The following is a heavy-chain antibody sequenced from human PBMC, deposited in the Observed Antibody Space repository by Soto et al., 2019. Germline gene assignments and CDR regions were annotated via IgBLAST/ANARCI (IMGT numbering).Heavy chain of an antibody. CDR1: GGSISSYY. V-gene: IGHV4-59*01. CDR3: ARDQAYYDFWSGPLSSYGMDV. D-gene: IGHD3-3*01. CDR2: IYYSGST. Sequence: ASETLCLTWSVSGGSISSYYGSWIRQPPGKGLEWIGYIYYSGSTNYNPSLKSRVTISVDTSKNQFSLKLSSVTAADTAVYYCARDQAYYDFWSGPLSSYGMDVWGQGTTVPVSS. J-gene: IGHJ6*02.